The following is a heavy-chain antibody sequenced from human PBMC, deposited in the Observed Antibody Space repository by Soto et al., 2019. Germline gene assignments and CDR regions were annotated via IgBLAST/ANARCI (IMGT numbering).Heavy chain of an antibody. Sequence: SETLSLTCTVSGGSISSYYWSWIRQPPGKGLEWIGYIYYSGSTNYNPSLKSRVTISVDTSKNQFSLKLSSVTAADTAVYYCARGYDVSYYYYMDVWGKGTTVTVSS. CDR3: ARGYDVSYYYYMDV. J-gene: IGHJ6*03. D-gene: IGHD5-12*01. CDR1: GGSISSYY. CDR2: IYYSGST. V-gene: IGHV4-59*01.